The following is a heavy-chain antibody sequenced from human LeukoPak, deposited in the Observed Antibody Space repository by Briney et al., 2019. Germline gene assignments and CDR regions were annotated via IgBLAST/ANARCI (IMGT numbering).Heavy chain of an antibody. CDR2: INHSGST. CDR3: ARGVQYSSNWYFDL. D-gene: IGHD6-13*01. V-gene: IGHV4-34*01. CDR1: GESLSGYY. Sequence: PSETLSLTCAVYGESLSGYYWSWLRQPPGKGLEWIGEINHSGSTNYNPSLKSRVTISVDMSKNQFSLKLTSVTAADTAVYYCARGVQYSSNWYFDLWGRGTLVTVSS. J-gene: IGHJ2*01.